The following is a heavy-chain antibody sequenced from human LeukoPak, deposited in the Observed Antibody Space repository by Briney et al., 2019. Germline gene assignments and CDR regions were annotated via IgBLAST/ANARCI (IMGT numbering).Heavy chain of an antibody. D-gene: IGHD2-21*02. CDR3: ARWTDCGGDCHILEY. J-gene: IGHJ4*02. V-gene: IGHV4-59*01. CDR1: GGSISGYY. Sequence: PSETLSLTCSVSGGSISGYYWSWSRQAPGKGVEWIGNFFHKRGAWYKSSLKSRVTTSVDTSKNELSLTLTSVTAADTAVYYCARWTDCGGDCHILEYWGQGILVTVSS. CDR2: FFHKRGA.